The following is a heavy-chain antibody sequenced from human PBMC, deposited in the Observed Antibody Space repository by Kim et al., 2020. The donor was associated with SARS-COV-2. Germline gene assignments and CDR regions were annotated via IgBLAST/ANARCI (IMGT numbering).Heavy chain of an antibody. Sequence: SVKVSCKASGGTFSSYAISWVRQAPGQGLEWMGGIIPIFGTANYAQKFQGRVTITADESTSTAYMELSSLRSEDTAVYYCARGDTAMAHFDYWGQGTLVTVSS. CDR3: ARGDTAMAHFDY. CDR1: GGTFSSYA. J-gene: IGHJ4*02. CDR2: IIPIFGTA. V-gene: IGHV1-69*13. D-gene: IGHD5-18*01.